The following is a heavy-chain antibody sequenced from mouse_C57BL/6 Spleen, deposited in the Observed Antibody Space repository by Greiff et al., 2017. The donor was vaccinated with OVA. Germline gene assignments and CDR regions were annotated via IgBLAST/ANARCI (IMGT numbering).Heavy chain of an antibody. V-gene: IGHV1-50*01. D-gene: IGHD2-4*01. CDR3: ARGYDYDVKGLFDY. CDR2: IDPSDSYT. Sequence: QVQLQQPGAELVKPGASVKLSCKASGYTFTSYWMQWVKQRPGQGLEWIGEIDPSDSYTNYNQKFKGKATLTVDTSSSTAYMQLSSLTSEDSAVYYCARGYDYDVKGLFDYWGQGTTLTVSS. CDR1: GYTFTSYW. J-gene: IGHJ2*01.